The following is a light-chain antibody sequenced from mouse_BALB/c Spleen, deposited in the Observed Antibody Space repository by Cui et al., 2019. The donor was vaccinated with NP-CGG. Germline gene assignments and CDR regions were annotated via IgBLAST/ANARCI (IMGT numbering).Light chain of an antibody. CDR1: TGAVTTSNY. CDR2: GTN. V-gene: IGLV1*01. CDR3: ALWYSNHWV. Sequence: QAVATQESALTTSPGETVTLTCRSSTGAVTTSNYANWVQEKPDHLFPGLIGGTNNRVPGVPARFSGSLIGDKAALTITGAQTEDEAIYFCALWYSNHWVFGGGTKLTVL. J-gene: IGLJ1*01.